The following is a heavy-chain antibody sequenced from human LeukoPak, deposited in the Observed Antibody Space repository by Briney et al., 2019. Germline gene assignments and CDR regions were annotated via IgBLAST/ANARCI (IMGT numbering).Heavy chain of an antibody. D-gene: IGHD3-10*01. CDR2: ISGSGGST. CDR1: GFTFSSYS. CDR3: AKELVRGVTRNY. V-gene: IGHV3-23*01. J-gene: IGHJ4*02. Sequence: GGSLRLSCAASGFTFSSYSMSWVRQAPGKGLEWVSAISGSGGSTYYADSVKGRFAISRDNSKNTLYLQMNSLRAEDTAVYYCAKELVRGVTRNYWGQGTLVTVSS.